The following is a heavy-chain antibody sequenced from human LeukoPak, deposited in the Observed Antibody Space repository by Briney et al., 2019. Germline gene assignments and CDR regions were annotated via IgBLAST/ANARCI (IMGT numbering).Heavy chain of an antibody. D-gene: IGHD3-9*01. CDR3: ARESKLRYFGPGGMDV. CDR1: GGSFSGYY. J-gene: IGHJ6*02. V-gene: IGHV4-34*01. Sequence: TPSETLSLTCAVYGGSFSGYYWSWNRQPPGKGLEWIGEINHSGSTNYNPSLKSRVTISVDTSKNQFSLKLSSVTAADTAVYYCARESKLRYFGPGGMDVWGQGTTVTVSS. CDR2: INHSGST.